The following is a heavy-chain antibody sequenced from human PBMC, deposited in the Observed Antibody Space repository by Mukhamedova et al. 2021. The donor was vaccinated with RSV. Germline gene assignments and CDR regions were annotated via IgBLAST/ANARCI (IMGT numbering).Heavy chain of an antibody. Sequence: EWLGSVFHTGATHDNPSLKSRVAIYVDTSKSQFSLRLESVTAADTAVYDCARRGSFDILPVYFRHFFFDTWGQGTLVAVSS. J-gene: IGHJ4*02. D-gene: IGHD2-21*01. CDR3: ARRGSFDILPVYFRHFFFDT. CDR2: VFHTGAT. V-gene: IGHV4-39*01.